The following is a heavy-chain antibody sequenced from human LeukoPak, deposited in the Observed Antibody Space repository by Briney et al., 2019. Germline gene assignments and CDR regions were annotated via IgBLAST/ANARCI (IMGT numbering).Heavy chain of an antibody. CDR2: ISGGGSST. Sequence: GGSLRLSCAASGFTFSSYAVSWVRQAPGKGLEWVSVISGGGSSTYYADSVKGRFTISRDNSKNTLYLQMNSLRAEDTAVYYCAKRGLVSGWPFDYWGQGTLVTVSS. V-gene: IGHV3-23*01. D-gene: IGHD6-19*01. CDR1: GFTFSSYA. CDR3: AKRGLVSGWPFDY. J-gene: IGHJ4*02.